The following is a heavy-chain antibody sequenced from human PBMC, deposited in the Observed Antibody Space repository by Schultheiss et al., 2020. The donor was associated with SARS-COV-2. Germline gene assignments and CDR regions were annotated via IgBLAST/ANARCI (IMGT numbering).Heavy chain of an antibody. CDR1: GFTFSSYA. V-gene: IGHV3-23*01. D-gene: IGHD4-23*01. CDR2: ISGSGGST. Sequence: GGSLRLSCAASGFTFSSYAMSWVRQAPGKGLEWVSAISGSGGSTYYADSVKGRFTISRDNAKNTLYLQMNSLRAEDTAVYYCARTVHYGGNSGLSYWGQGTLVTVSS. J-gene: IGHJ4*02. CDR3: ARTVHYGGNSGLSY.